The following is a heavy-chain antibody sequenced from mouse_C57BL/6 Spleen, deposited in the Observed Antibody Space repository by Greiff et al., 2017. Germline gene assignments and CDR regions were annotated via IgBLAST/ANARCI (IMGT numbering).Heavy chain of an antibody. CDR2: ISSGGDYI. CDR3: TRAPHYYGNCPRYFDV. CDR1: GFTFSSYA. D-gene: IGHD2-1*01. V-gene: IGHV5-9-1*02. Sequence: EVKLVESGEGLVKPGGSLKLSCAASGFTFSSYAMSWVRQTPEKRLEWVAYISSGGDYIYYADTVKGRFTISRDNASNTLYLQMSSLKSEDTSRYYCTRAPHYYGNCPRYFDVWGTGTTVTFSS. J-gene: IGHJ1*03.